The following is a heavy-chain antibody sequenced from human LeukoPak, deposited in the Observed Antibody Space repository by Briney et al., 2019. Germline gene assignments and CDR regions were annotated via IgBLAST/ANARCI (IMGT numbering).Heavy chain of an antibody. D-gene: IGHD3-10*01. CDR1: GFTFSSYS. V-gene: IGHV3-21*01. Sequence: SGGSLRLSCAASGFTFSSYSMNWVRQAPGKGLEWVPSISSSSSYIYYADSVKGRFTISRDNAKNSLYLQMNSLRAEDTAVYYCARESIKQVQGITMVRGVEYWGQGTLVTVSS. J-gene: IGHJ4*02. CDR2: ISSSSSYI. CDR3: ARESIKQVQGITMVRGVEY.